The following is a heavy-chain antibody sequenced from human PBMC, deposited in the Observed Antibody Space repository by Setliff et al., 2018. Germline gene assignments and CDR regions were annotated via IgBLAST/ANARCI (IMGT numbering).Heavy chain of an antibody. CDR1: GYSFSNYW. V-gene: IGHV5-51*01. Sequence: GESLKISCKASGYSFSNYWIGWVRQMPGKGLEWMGIIYPLDSDTRYSPSFQGQVTISADKSVSTAYLQWSSLKASDTAIYYCARHRGRAAAGTCFDIWGQGTLVTVSS. D-gene: IGHD6-13*01. CDR3: ARHRGRAAAGTCFDI. J-gene: IGHJ4*02. CDR2: IYPLDSDT.